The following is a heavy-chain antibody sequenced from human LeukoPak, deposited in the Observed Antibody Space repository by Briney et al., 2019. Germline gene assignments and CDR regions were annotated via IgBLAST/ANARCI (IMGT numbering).Heavy chain of an antibody. CDR3: ARGTMYCSSTSCPKPLFDY. V-gene: IGHV4-59*01. Sequence: SETLSLTCTVSGGSISCYYWSWIRQPPGKGLEWIGYIYYSGSTNYNPSLKSRVTISVDTSKNQFSLKPSSVTAADTAVYYCARGTMYCSSTSCPKPLFDYWGQGTLVTVSS. CDR2: IYYSGST. J-gene: IGHJ4*02. D-gene: IGHD2-2*01. CDR1: GGSISCYY.